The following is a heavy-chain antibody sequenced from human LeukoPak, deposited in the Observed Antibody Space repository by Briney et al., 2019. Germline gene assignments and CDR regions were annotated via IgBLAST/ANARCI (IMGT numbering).Heavy chain of an antibody. CDR3: ARDHGSQIYDILTGYYPESTGMDV. V-gene: IGHV3-7*01. CDR1: GFTFSSYW. Sequence: GGSLRLSCAASGFTFSSYWMSWVRQAPGKGLEWVANIKQDGSEKYYVDSVKGRFTISRDNAKNSLYLQMNSLRAEDTAVYYCARDHGSQIYDILTGYYPESTGMDVWGQGTTVTVSS. CDR2: IKQDGSEK. J-gene: IGHJ6*02. D-gene: IGHD3-9*01.